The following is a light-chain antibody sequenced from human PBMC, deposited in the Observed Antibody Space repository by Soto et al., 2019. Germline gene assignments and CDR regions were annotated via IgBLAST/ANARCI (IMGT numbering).Light chain of an antibody. J-gene: IGLJ1*01. CDR1: SSDVGGSNY. V-gene: IGLV2-14*01. CDR2: EVS. CDR3: SSYAGSSTLL. Sequence: QSVLTQPASVSGSPGQSITISCTGTSSDVGGSNYVSWYQQHPGKAPKFMIYEVSNRPSGVSNRFSGSKSGNTASLTISGLQAEDEADYYCSSYAGSSTLLFGTGTKLTVL.